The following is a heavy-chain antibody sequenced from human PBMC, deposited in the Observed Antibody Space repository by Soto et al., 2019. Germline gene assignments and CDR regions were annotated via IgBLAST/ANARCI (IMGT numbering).Heavy chain of an antibody. CDR1: SGSISSSNW. V-gene: IGHV4-4*02. CDR2: IYHSGST. D-gene: IGHD3-10*01. Sequence: SETLSLTCAVSSGSISSSNWWSWVRQPPGKGLEWIGEIYHSGSTNYNPSLKSRVTISVDKSKNQFPLKLSSVTAADTAVYYCASARGGVYYYYYMDVWGKGTTVTVSS. J-gene: IGHJ6*03. CDR3: ASARGGVYYYYYMDV.